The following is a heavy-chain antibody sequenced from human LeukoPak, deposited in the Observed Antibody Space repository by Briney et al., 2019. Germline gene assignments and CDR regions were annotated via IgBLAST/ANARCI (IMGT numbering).Heavy chain of an antibody. D-gene: IGHD4-17*01. CDR1: GLTFSSYA. J-gene: IGHJ6*02. V-gene: IGHV3-64*01. Sequence: QSGGSLRLSCAASGLTFSSYAMYWVRQAPGKGLEYVSAITSNGGSTYYANSVKGRFTISRDNSKNTLYLQMGSLGAEDMAVYYCARGNSVTYHFYGLDVWGQGTTVTVSS. CDR2: ITSNGGST. CDR3: ARGNSVTYHFYGLDV.